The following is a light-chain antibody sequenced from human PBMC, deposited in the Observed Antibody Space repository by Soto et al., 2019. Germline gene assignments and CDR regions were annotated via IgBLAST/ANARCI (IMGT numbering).Light chain of an antibody. V-gene: IGKV3-20*01. CDR2: GAS. J-gene: IGKJ1*01. CDR1: QSVSSSY. Sequence: EIVLTQSPGTLSLSPGERATLSCRASQSVSSSYLAWYQQKPGQAPRPLIYGASSRAIGIPDRFSGSGSGTDFTLTISRLEPEDFGVYYGQQYGSSPWTFGQGTQVDIK. CDR3: QQYGSSPWT.